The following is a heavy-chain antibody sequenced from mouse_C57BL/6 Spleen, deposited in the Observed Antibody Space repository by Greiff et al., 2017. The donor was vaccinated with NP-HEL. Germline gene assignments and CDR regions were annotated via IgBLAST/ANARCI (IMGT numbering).Heavy chain of an antibody. V-gene: IGHV1-62-2*01. CDR3: ARHELYGSSPWYFDV. D-gene: IGHD1-1*01. CDR2: FYPGSGSI. CDR1: GYTFTEYT. Sequence: VQVVESGAELVKPGASVKLSCKASGYTFTEYTIHWVKQRSGQGLEWIGWFYPGSGSIKYNEKFKDKATLTADKSSSTVYMELSRLTSEDSAVYFCARHELYGSSPWYFDVWGTGTTVTVSS. J-gene: IGHJ1*03.